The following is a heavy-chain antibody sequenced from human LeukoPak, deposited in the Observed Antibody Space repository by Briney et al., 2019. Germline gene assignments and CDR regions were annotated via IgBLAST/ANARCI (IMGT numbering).Heavy chain of an antibody. CDR1: GFTFSSYG. CDR2: ISYDGSNK. Sequence: PGGSLRLSCAASGFTFSSYGMHWVRQAPGKGLEWVAVISYDGSNKYYADSVKGRFTISRDNSKNTLYLQMNSLRAEDTAVYYCAKILTIGYSSGWYVSPYFDYWGQGTLVTVSS. J-gene: IGHJ4*02. CDR3: AKILTIGYSSGWYVSPYFDY. D-gene: IGHD6-19*01. V-gene: IGHV3-30*18.